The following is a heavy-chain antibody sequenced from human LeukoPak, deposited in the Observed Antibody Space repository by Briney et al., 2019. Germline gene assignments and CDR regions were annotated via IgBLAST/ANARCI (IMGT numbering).Heavy chain of an antibody. CDR3: ATGDIVVVVAATGFDY. CDR1: GFTFSSYA. D-gene: IGHD2-15*01. CDR2: ISYDGSNK. J-gene: IGHJ4*02. Sequence: GGSLRLSCAASGFTFSSYAMHWVCQAPGKGLEWVAVISYDGSNKYYADSVKGRFTISRDNSKNTLYLQMNSLRAEDTAVYYCATGDIVVVVAATGFDYWGQGTLVTVSS. V-gene: IGHV3-30-3*01.